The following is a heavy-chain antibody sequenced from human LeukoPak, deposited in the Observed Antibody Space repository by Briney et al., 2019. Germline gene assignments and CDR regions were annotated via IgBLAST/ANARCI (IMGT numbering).Heavy chain of an antibody. CDR3: AKGSGNYYYYGMDV. Sequence: GGSLRLSCAASGFTFNKHWMSWVRLAPGKGLEWVSAISGSGGSTYYADSVKGRFTISRDNSKDTLYLQMNSLRAEDTAVYYCAKGSGNYYYYGMDVWGQGTTVTVSS. CDR1: GFTFNKHW. J-gene: IGHJ6*02. V-gene: IGHV3-23*01. CDR2: ISGSGGST.